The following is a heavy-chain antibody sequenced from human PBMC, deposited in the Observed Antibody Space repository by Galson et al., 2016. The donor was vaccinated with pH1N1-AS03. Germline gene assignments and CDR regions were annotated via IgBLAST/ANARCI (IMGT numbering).Heavy chain of an antibody. D-gene: IGHD1-7*01. CDR1: GGTFDNHP. Sequence: SVKVSCKASGGTFDNHPINWVRQAPGQGLEWMGGFIPIFGTTNYAPKYQSRVTFTTDDSTTAVYMELSNLRSEDTAVYYCARNSDSLGAFDVWGQGTLLSVSP. J-gene: IGHJ3*01. CDR3: ARNSDSLGAFDV. CDR2: FIPIFGTT. V-gene: IGHV1-69*05.